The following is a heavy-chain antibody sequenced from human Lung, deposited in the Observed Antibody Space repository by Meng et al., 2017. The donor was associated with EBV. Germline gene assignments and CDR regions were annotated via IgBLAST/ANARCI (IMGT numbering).Heavy chain of an antibody. V-gene: IGHV2-5*02. CDR3: AHIIAARPFDH. CDR1: GFSLSTRGVG. J-gene: IGHJ4*02. CDR2: IYWDDDK. Sequence: ITCQESCPTLVQPTQTLTLTCTCSGFSLSTRGVGVGWIRQPPGKALEWLALIYWDDDKRYNPSLKSRLTITKDTSKNQVVLTMTNMDPVDAATYYCAHIIAARPFDHWGQGTLVTVSS. D-gene: IGHD6-6*01.